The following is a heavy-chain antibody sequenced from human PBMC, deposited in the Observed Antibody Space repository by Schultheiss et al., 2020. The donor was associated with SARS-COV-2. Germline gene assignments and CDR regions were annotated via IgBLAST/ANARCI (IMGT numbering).Heavy chain of an antibody. CDR2: IYYSGST. J-gene: IGHJ4*02. V-gene: IGHV4-59*08. CDR1: GGSISSYY. CDR3: ARRSPAAAEIAFDY. D-gene: IGHD6-13*01. Sequence: SETLSLTCTVSGGSISSYYWSWIRQPPGKGLEWIGYIYYSGSTNYNPSLKSRVTISVDTSKNQFSLKLSSVTAADTAVYYCARRSPAAAEIAFDYWGQGTLVTVSS.